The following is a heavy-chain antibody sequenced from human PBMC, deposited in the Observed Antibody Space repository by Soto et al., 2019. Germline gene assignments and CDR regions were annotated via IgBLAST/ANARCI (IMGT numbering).Heavy chain of an antibody. CDR1: GFTFDDYA. D-gene: IGHD2-2*01. Sequence: GGSLRLSCAASGFTFDDYAMHWVRQAPGKGLEWVSGISWNSGSIGYADSVKGRFTISRDNAKNSLYLQMNSLRAEDTALYYCAKGAIVVVPAAMSDWGQGTLVTVPS. J-gene: IGHJ4*02. V-gene: IGHV3-9*01. CDR3: AKGAIVVVPAAMSD. CDR2: ISWNSGSI.